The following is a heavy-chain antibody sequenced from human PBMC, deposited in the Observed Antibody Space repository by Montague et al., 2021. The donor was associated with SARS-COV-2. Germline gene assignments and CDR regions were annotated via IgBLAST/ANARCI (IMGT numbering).Heavy chain of an antibody. CDR1: GGSISSSSYY. V-gene: IGHV4-39*07. J-gene: IGHJ6*02. D-gene: IGHD6-13*01. CDR2: IYYSGST. CDR3: ARVGRQQLVRLSGMDV. Sequence: SETLSLTCTVSGGSISSSSYYWGWIRQPPGKGLEWIGSIYYSGSTYCNPSLKSRVTISVDTSKNQFSLKLSSVTAADTAVYYYARVGRQQLVRLSGMDVWGQGTTVTVPS.